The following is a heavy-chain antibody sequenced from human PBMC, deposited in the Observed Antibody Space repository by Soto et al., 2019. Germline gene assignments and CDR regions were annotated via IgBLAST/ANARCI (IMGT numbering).Heavy chain of an antibody. D-gene: IGHD2-15*01. CDR2: ISGSGGNI. CDR3: VKVSGYCTGGSCFSYFDY. V-gene: IGHV3-64D*06. J-gene: IGHJ4*02. Sequence: GGSLRLSCSGSGFTFSHHSLYWVRQPPGKGLQCVSSISGSGGNIYYADSVKGRFTISRDNSKNTLYLQMTSLSSEDSAVYYCVKVSGYCTGGSCFSYFDYWGQGTPVTVSS. CDR1: GFTFSHHS.